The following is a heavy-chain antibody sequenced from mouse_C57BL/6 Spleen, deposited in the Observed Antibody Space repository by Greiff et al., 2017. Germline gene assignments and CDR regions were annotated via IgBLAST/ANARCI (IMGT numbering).Heavy chain of an antibody. D-gene: IGHD2-5*01. J-gene: IGHJ3*01. V-gene: IGHV1-59*01. CDR2: IDPSDSYT. CDR3: ARSDSNYVAY. Sequence: VQLQQPGAELVRPGTSVKLSCKASGYTFTSYWMHWVKQRPGQGLEWIGVIDPSDSYTNYNQKFKGKATLTVDTSSSTAYMQLSSLTSEDSAVYDCARSDSNYVAYWGQGTLVTVSA. CDR1: GYTFTSYW.